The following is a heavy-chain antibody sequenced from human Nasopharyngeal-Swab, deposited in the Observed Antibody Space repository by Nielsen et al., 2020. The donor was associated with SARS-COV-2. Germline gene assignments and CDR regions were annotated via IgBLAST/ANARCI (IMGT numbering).Heavy chain of an antibody. Sequence: WIRQPPGKGLVWVSRINSDGSSTTYEDSVKGRFTISRDNAKNTLYLQMNSLRAEDTAVYYCARVPSYYYDSSGYLVYWGQGTLVTVSS. CDR2: INSDGSST. J-gene: IGHJ4*02. D-gene: IGHD3-22*01. V-gene: IGHV3-74*01. CDR3: ARVPSYYYDSSGYLVY.